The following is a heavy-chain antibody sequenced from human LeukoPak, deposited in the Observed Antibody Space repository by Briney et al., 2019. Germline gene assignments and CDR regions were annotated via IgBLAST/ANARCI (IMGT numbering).Heavy chain of an antibody. V-gene: IGHV3-74*01. Sequence: GGSLRLSCAASGFTLSSYWMNWLRQGPGKGLVWVSRINSDGSTTSYADSVEGRFTISRDNAKNTLYLQMNSLRAEDTAVYYCARGPYSGSATYYNDYWGQGTLVTVSS. J-gene: IGHJ4*02. CDR2: INSDGSTT. CDR1: GFTLSSYW. CDR3: ARGPYSGSATYYNDY. D-gene: IGHD3-10*01.